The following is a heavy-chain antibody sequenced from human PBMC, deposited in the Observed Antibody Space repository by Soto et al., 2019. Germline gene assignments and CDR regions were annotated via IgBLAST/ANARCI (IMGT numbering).Heavy chain of an antibody. V-gene: IGHV3-74*01. CDR1: GFNFSRFW. Sequence: EVQLVESGGGLVQPGGSLRLSCTASGFNFSRFWTHWVRQVPGRGLVWVSHINSDGSRTSYADSVKGRFTISRDNAKNTLYLQMNSLMAEDTAGYYCARDLSSCSSARCYSFYYGVDVWGQGTTVTVSS. CDR3: ARDLSSCSSARCYSFYYGVDV. J-gene: IGHJ6*02. CDR2: INSDGSRT. D-gene: IGHD2-2*01.